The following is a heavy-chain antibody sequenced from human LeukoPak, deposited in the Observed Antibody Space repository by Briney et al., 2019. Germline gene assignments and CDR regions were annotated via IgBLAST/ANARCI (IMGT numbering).Heavy chain of an antibody. Sequence: GGSLRLSCVASGFTFDDHAMHWVRQAPGKGLEWVSSVSISGENTYYADSVKGRFTISRDNSKDTLYLLMSSLRADDTAVYYCARGRGRNPSGYYYYMDVWGKGTTVTISS. D-gene: IGHD2-15*01. CDR1: GFTFDDHA. V-gene: IGHV3-23*05. CDR2: VSISGENT. J-gene: IGHJ6*03. CDR3: ARGRGRNPSGYYYYMDV.